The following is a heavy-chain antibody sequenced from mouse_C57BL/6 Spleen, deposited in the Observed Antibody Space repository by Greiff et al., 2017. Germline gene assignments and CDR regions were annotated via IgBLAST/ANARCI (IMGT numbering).Heavy chain of an antibody. D-gene: IGHD2-1*01. CDR2: IRSKSSNYAT. CDR3: VREPRYGNYGGYAMDY. CDR1: GFTFNTYA. Sequence: EADGGLVQPKGSLKLSCAASGFTFNTYAMHWVRQAPGKGLEWVARIRSKSSNYATYYADSVKDRFTISRDDSQSMLYLQMNNLKTEDTAMYYCVREPRYGNYGGYAMDYWGQGTSVTVSS. V-gene: IGHV10-3*01. J-gene: IGHJ4*01.